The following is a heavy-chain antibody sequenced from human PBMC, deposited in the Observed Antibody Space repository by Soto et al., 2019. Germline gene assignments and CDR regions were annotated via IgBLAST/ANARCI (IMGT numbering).Heavy chain of an antibody. Sequence: LSLTCTVSGGSISSYYWSWIRQPPGKGLEWIGYIYYSGSTNYNPSLKSRVTISVDTSKNQFSLKLSSVTAADTAVYYCARDQHDYSNYGDYYYYYMDVWGKGTTVTVSS. CDR2: IYYSGST. D-gene: IGHD4-4*01. J-gene: IGHJ6*03. CDR3: ARDQHDYSNYGDYYYYYMDV. CDR1: GGSISSYY. V-gene: IGHV4-59*01.